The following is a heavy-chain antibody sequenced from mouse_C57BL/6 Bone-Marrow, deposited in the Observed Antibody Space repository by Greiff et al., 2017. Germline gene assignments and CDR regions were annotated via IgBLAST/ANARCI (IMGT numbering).Heavy chain of an antibody. D-gene: IGHD3-3*01. Sequence: QVQLQQPGAELVKPGASVTMSCKASGYTFTSYWINWVKQSPGQGLEWIGDIYPGTGSTNYNQKFKSKATLTVDTSSSTAYMQLSSLTSEDSAVYYCARRGDYYAMDYGGQGTSVTGAS. J-gene: IGHJ4*01. V-gene: IGHV1-55*01. CDR3: ARRGDYYAMDY. CDR2: IYPGTGST. CDR1: GYTFTSYW.